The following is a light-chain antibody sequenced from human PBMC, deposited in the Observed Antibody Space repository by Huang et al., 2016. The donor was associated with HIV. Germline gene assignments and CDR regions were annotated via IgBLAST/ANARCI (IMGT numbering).Light chain of an antibody. J-gene: IGKJ5*01. CDR2: GAS. Sequence: EIVMTQSPATLSVSPGERATLACRASQSVSSNLAWYQQKHGQATRLLIYGASTRVTGVPARFSGSVSGPEFTLTISSLQSEDFAVYYCQQYDNGPIAFGQGTRLEI. CDR3: QQYDNGPIA. V-gene: IGKV3-15*01. CDR1: QSVSSN.